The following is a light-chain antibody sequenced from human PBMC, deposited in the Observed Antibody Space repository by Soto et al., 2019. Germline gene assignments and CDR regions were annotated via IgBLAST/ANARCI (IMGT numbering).Light chain of an antibody. CDR1: QSVSSSY. Sequence: EIVLTQSPGTLSLSPGERATLSCRASQSVSSSYLAWYQPKPGQAPRLLIYGASSRATGIPDRFSGSGSGTDCTLTISRLEPEDFAGYYCQQYGSSPWTFGQGTKVEIK. J-gene: IGKJ1*01. CDR3: QQYGSSPWT. CDR2: GAS. V-gene: IGKV3-20*01.